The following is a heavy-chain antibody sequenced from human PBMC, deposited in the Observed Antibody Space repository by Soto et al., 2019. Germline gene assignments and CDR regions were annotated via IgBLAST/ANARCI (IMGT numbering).Heavy chain of an antibody. CDR3: ARGPVTQTSFIDH. CDR2: ISYDGGNQ. V-gene: IGHV3-30-3*01. CDR1: GFTFSSYP. D-gene: IGHD4-4*01. J-gene: IGHJ4*02. Sequence: SLRLSCEASGFTFSSYPMHWVRQAPGKGLERVTVISYDGGNQYYADSVKGRFTISRDNSKDTLYLQMHSLRSDDTAVYFCARGPVTQTSFIDHWGQGTLVTVSS.